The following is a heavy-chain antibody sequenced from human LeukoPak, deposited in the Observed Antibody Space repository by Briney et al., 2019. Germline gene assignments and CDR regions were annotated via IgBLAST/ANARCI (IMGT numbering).Heavy chain of an antibody. CDR3: ARDPSNYYDSSGYYFDC. CDR1: GFTFSSYS. V-gene: IGHV3-21*01. CDR2: ISSSSSYI. Sequence: PGGSLRLSCAASGFTFSSYSMNWVRQAPGKGLEWVSSISSSSSYIYYADSVKGRFTISRDNAKNSLYLQMNSLRAEDTAVYYCARDPSNYYDSSGYYFDCWGQGTLVTVSS. D-gene: IGHD3-22*01. J-gene: IGHJ4*02.